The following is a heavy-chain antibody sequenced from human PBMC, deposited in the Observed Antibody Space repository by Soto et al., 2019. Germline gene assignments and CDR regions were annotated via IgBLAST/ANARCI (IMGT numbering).Heavy chain of an antibody. J-gene: IGHJ4*02. CDR3: AKEAGRDGYNVDY. Sequence: EVQLLESGGGLVQPGGSLRLSCAASGFPFSSYAMSWVRQAPGKGLEWVSGVSGSGGSTYYADSVKGRFTISRDNXKSTLDLQVNSLRDVDTAVYYCAKEAGRDGYNVDYWGQGTLVTVSS. CDR1: GFPFSSYA. D-gene: IGHD5-12*01. CDR2: VSGSGGST. V-gene: IGHV3-23*01.